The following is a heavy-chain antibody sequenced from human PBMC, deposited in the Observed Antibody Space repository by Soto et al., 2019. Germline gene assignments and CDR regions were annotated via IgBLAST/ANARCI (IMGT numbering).Heavy chain of an antibody. CDR3: ATIAAAGAPDY. CDR1: GYSFTNYA. CDR2: INGGNGNT. D-gene: IGHD6-25*01. J-gene: IGHJ4*02. V-gene: IGHV1-3*01. Sequence: GASGNVSCKASGYSFTNYAFHWVRQAPGQGLEWMGWINGGNGNTKYSQNFQDRVTITRDTSASTAYVELSSLRSEDTAVYYCATIAAAGAPDYWGQGTLVTVSS.